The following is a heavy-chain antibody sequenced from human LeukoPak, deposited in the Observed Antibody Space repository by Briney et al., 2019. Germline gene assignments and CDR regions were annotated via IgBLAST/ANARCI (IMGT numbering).Heavy chain of an antibody. CDR1: GGTFTIYA. V-gene: IGHV1-69*05. J-gene: IGHJ3*02. Sequence: SSVKVSCKASGGTFTIYAISWVRQAPGQGLEWMGRIIPIFGTANSAKKFQGRVTITTDESTSTAYLELSSLRSKDTAVYYCARASIAARPVDAFDIWGQGTMVTVSS. D-gene: IGHD6-6*01. CDR3: ARASIAARPVDAFDI. CDR2: IIPIFGTA.